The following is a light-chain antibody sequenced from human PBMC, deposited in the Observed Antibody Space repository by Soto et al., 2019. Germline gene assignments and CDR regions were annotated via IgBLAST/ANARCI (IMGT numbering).Light chain of an antibody. CDR1: QSISSS. J-gene: IGKJ1*01. Sequence: DIQMTQSPSSLSASVGDRVTITCRASQSISSSLNGYQQKPGKAPKLLIYAASSLQSGVPSRFSGSGSGTDFTLTISSLQPEDFATYYCQQSYSTPTFGQGTKVEIK. CDR2: AAS. CDR3: QQSYSTPT. V-gene: IGKV1-39*01.